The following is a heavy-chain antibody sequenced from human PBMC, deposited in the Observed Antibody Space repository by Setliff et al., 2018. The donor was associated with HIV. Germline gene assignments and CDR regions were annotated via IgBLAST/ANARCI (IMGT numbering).Heavy chain of an antibody. CDR1: GFTFSLYS. V-gene: IGHV3-48*01. CDR3: ASDVWARFDY. D-gene: IGHD2-8*01. Sequence: GGSLRLSCAASGFTFSLYSMNWVRQAPGKGLEWVSYISGSSTAIYYTDSVKGRFTISRDNAKNSLYLQMNSLRAEDTAVYYCASDVWARFDYWGQGTLVTVSS. J-gene: IGHJ4*02. CDR2: ISGSSTAI.